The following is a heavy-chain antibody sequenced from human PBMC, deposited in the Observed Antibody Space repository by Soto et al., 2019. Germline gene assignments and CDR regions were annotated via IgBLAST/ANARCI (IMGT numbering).Heavy chain of an antibody. CDR1: GYSFTSYW. Sequence: GESLKISCKGSGYSFTSYWIGWVRQMPGKGLEWMGIIYPGDSDTRYSPSFQGQVTISADKSISTAYLQWSSLKASDTAMYYCARHSSDSSGYYLTDYYSGMDVWGQGTTGTVSS. CDR3: ARHSSDSSGYYLTDYYSGMDV. V-gene: IGHV5-51*01. J-gene: IGHJ6*02. D-gene: IGHD3-22*01. CDR2: IYPGDSDT.